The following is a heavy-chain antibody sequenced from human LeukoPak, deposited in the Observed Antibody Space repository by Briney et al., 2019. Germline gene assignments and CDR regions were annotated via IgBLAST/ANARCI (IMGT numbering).Heavy chain of an antibody. Sequence: PSETLSLTCTVSGGSISGYYWSWIRQPPGKGLEWIGYIYHSGSTYYNPSLKSRVTISVDRSKNQFSLKLSSVTAADTAVYYCARTVAAAGTRNFDYWGQGTLVTVSS. V-gene: IGHV4-4*09. J-gene: IGHJ4*02. CDR1: GGSISGYY. CDR2: IYHSGST. CDR3: ARTVAAAGTRNFDY. D-gene: IGHD6-13*01.